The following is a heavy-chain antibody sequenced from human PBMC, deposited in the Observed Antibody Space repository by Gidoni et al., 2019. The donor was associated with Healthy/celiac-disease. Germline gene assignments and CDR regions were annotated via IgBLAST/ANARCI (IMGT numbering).Heavy chain of an antibody. CDR1: GFTVSSNY. CDR3: ARDMSGSSRGWFDP. V-gene: IGHV3-53*01. CDR2: IYSGGST. Sequence: EVQLVESGGGLIQPGGSLRLSCAASGFTVSSNYMSWVRQAPGKGREWVSVIYSGGSTYYADSVKGRFTISRDNSKNTLYLQMNSLRAEDTAVYYCARDMSGSSRGWFDPWGQGTLVTVSS. J-gene: IGHJ5*02. D-gene: IGHD1-26*01.